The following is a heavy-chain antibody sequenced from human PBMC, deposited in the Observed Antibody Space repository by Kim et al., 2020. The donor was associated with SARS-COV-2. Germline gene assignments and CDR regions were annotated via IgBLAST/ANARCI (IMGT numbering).Heavy chain of an antibody. J-gene: IGHJ4*02. CDR3: ASGTETYSFDY. Sequence: TSYADSVKDRFTISRDNSKNTLYLQMNSLRAEDTAVYYCASGTETYSFDYWGQGTLVTVSS. V-gene: IGHV3-23*01. CDR2: T. D-gene: IGHD1-26*01.